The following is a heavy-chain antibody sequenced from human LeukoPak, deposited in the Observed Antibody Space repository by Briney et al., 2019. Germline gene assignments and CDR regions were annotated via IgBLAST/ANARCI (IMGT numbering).Heavy chain of an antibody. D-gene: IGHD6-13*01. CDR3: TTDRRITAAGTYYGMDV. CDR1: GFTFSSYA. J-gene: IGHJ6*02. CDR2: IKTKTDGGTT. Sequence: GGSLRLSCAASGFTFSSYAMSWVRQAPGKGLEWVGRIKTKTDGGTTDYAAPVKGRFTISRDDSKTTLYLQMNSLKTEDTAVYYCTTDRRITAAGTYYGMDVWGQGTTVTVSS. V-gene: IGHV3-15*01.